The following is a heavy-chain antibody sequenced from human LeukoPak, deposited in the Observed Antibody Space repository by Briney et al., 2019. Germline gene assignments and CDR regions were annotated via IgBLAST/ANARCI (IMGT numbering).Heavy chain of an antibody. V-gene: IGHV4-59*01. J-gene: IGHJ4*02. Sequence: SETLSLTCTVSGGSTSGYCWSWIRQPPGKGLEWIGDIYYSGSTNYNPSLTSRVTISVDTSKNQFSLKLNSVTAADTAVYYCARGWDGIAVAGSFDYWGQGTLVTVSS. CDR3: ARGWDGIAVAGSFDY. CDR1: GGSTSGYC. D-gene: IGHD6-19*01. CDR2: IYYSGST.